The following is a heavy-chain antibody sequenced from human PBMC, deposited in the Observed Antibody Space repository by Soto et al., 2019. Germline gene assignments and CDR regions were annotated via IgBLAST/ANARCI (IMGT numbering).Heavy chain of an antibody. Sequence: PSETLSLTCTVSGGSISGYFWSWIRQPPGKGLEWIGYIYNTGSTNYNPSLKSRVTISVDTSKNQFSLKLSSVTAADTAVYYCARGLRYFDWLSDYLGQGTLVTVS. D-gene: IGHD3-9*01. CDR3: ARGLRYFDWLSDY. J-gene: IGHJ4*02. V-gene: IGHV4-59*01. CDR2: IYNTGST. CDR1: GGSISGYF.